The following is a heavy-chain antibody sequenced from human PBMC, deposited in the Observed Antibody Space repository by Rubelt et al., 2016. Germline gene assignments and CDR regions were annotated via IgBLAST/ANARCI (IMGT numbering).Heavy chain of an antibody. D-gene: IGHD2-21*01. CDR1: GFTFSSYW. CDR2: ISSDGNRT. J-gene: IGHJ6*02. CDR3: AKDRGCDRTDCGDDGMDV. V-gene: IGHV3-74*01. Sequence: EVQLVESRGGLVQPGGSLRLSCAASGFTFSSYWMHWVRQVPGKGLVWVSRISSDGNRTNYADSVQGRFTVSRDYSKNTVSLQLNSLRVEDTAVYYCAKDRGCDRTDCGDDGMDVWGQGTTVIVSS.